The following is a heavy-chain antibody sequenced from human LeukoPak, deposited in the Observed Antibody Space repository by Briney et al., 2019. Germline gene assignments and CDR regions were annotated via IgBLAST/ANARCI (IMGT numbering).Heavy chain of an antibody. D-gene: IGHD3-22*01. J-gene: IGHJ4*02. V-gene: IGHV3-7*03. CDR1: GLTFSKHW. CDR3: ATPLDYFDMSDSHQGGD. Sequence: GGSLRLSCAASGLTFSKHWMTWVRQAPGKGLEWVANIKHDGSEKNYVDSVKGRFTISRDNAKNSLYLQMSSLRAEDTAVYYCATPLDYFDMSDSHQGGDWGQGTLVTVSS. CDR2: IKHDGSEK.